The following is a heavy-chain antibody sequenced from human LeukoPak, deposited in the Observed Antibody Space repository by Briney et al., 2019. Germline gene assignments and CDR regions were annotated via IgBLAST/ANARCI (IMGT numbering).Heavy chain of an antibody. D-gene: IGHD5-18*01. CDR1: GFTFSDYY. J-gene: IGHJ4*02. CDR2: ISSSGSTI. V-gene: IGHV3-11*01. Sequence: NSGGSLRLSCAASGFTFSDYYMSWIRQAPGKGLEWVSYISSSGSTIYYADSVKGRFTISRDNAKNSLYLQMNSLRAEDTAVYYCARVQRGYSYGAYYFDYWGQGTLVTVSS. CDR3: ARVQRGYSYGAYYFDY.